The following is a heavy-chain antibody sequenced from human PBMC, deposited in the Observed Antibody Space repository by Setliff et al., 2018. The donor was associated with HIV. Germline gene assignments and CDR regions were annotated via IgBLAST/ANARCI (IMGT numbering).Heavy chain of an antibody. CDR1: GFTFSGSP. Sequence: PGESLKISCGASGFTFSGSPMHWVRQASGKGLEWVGRIKTEAEGYATAYAASVKGRFTISRDDSKNTAYLQMNSLKTEDTAIYYCTTKGRDVYTLEAPGWGQGTLVTVSS. CDR3: TTKGRDVYTLEAPG. D-gene: IGHD2-15*01. J-gene: IGHJ4*02. V-gene: IGHV3-73*01. CDR2: IKTEAEGYAT.